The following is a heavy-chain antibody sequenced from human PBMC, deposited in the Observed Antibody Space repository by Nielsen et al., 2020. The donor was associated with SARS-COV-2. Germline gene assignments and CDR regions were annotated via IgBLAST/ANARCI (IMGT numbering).Heavy chain of an antibody. CDR3: AASKSGYYFDL. J-gene: IGHJ4*02. CDR1: GCTFTNYG. V-gene: IGHV3-23*01. Sequence: GESLKISCAASGCTFTNYGMTWVRQDPGKGLEWVSTMSASGGSTFYTDSVKGRFTISRDSFKNTLYLQMNSLRAEDTAVYYCAASKSGYYFDLWGQGTLVTVSS. CDR2: MSASGGST. D-gene: IGHD6-13*01.